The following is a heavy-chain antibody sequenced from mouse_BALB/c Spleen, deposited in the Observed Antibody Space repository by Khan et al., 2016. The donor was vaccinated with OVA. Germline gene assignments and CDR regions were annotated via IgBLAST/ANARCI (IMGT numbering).Heavy chain of an antibody. CDR3: ARGYWYFDV. V-gene: IGHV9-1*02. Sequence: QIQLVQSGPELKKPGETVKISCKASGYTFTNQGMNWVKQAPGKGLKWMGWINTYTGEPTYADDFKGRFAFSLETSASTAYLQINNLKNKYIATEFGARGYWYFDVWGAGATVTVSS. J-gene: IGHJ1*01. CDR1: GYTFTNQG. CDR2: INTYTGEP.